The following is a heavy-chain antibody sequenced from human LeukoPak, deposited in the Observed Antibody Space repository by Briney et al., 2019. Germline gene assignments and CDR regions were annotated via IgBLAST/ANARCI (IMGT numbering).Heavy chain of an antibody. Sequence: SQTLSLTCTVSGGSISSGGYYWSWIRQHPGKGLEWIGCIYYSGSTYYNPSLKSRVTISVDTSKNQFSLKLSSVTAADTAVYYCARDSYYDSSGYSWGQGTLVTVSS. CDR3: ARDSYYDSSGYS. V-gene: IGHV4-31*03. J-gene: IGHJ4*02. CDR1: GGSISSGGYY. CDR2: IYYSGST. D-gene: IGHD3-22*01.